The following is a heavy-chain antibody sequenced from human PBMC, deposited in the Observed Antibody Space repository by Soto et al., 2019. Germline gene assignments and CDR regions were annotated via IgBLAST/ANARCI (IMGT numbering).Heavy chain of an antibody. Sequence: GSVRRSYAASCFTFSRYAMSWVRQTTGKGLEWVSAISGSGGSTYYADSVKGRFTISRDNSKNTLYLQMNSLRAEDTAVYYCAKDIAKVTTFYGMDVWGQGTTVTVSS. V-gene: IGHV3-23*01. CDR3: AKDIAKVTTFYGMDV. D-gene: IGHD4-4*01. J-gene: IGHJ6*02. CDR2: ISGSGGST. CDR1: CFTFSRYA.